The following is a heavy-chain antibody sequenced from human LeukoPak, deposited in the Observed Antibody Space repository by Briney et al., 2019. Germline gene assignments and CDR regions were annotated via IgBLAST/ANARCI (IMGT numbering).Heavy chain of an antibody. CDR2: MNPKSGNT. Sequence: GASVKVSCKTSGYTFTSYDINWVRQATGQGLEWMGWMNPKSGNTRYAQKFQGRVTMTRNTSITTAYRELSSLTSEDTAVYYCARGRSPPAAAESLFDPWGQGTLVTVSS. V-gene: IGHV1-8*01. CDR1: GYTFTSYD. D-gene: IGHD6-13*01. CDR3: ARGRSPPAAAESLFDP. J-gene: IGHJ5*02.